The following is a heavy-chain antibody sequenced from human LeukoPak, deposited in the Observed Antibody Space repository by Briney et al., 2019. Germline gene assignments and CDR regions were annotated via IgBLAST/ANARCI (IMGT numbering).Heavy chain of an antibody. Sequence: SETLSLTCTVSGGSISSYYWGWIRQPPGKGLEWIGSIYYSGSTYYKSSLKSRVTMSVDTSKNQFSLKLNSVTAADTAVYYCARNRYYYGSGNYGVPNWFDPWGQGTLVTVSS. J-gene: IGHJ5*02. V-gene: IGHV4-39*01. CDR3: ARNRYYYGSGNYGVPNWFDP. D-gene: IGHD3-10*01. CDR1: GGSISSYY. CDR2: IYYSGST.